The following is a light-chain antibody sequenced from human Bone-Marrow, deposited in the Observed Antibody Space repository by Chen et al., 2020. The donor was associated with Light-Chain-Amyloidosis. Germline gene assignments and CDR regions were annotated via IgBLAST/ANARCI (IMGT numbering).Light chain of an antibody. CDR2: DDS. J-gene: IGLJ3*02. Sequence: YVLTQPSSVSVAPGQTATNACGGNNIGSTSVHWYQQPPGQAPLLIIYDDSDRPSGIPERLSGSNSGNTATLTISRVEAGDEADYYCQVWDRSSDRPVFGGGTKLTVL. CDR3: QVWDRSSDRPV. CDR1: NIGSTS. V-gene: IGLV3-21*02.